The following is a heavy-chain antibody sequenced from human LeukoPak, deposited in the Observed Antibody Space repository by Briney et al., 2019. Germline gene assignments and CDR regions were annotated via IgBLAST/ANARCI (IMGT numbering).Heavy chain of an antibody. CDR2: INPSGGST. D-gene: IGHD3-10*01. Sequence: ASVKVSCKASGYTFTSYYMHWVRQAPGQGLEWMGIINPSGGSTGYAQKLQGRVTMTTDTSTSTAYMELRSLRSDDTAVYYCARESWRYYYGSGSPNGYYFDYWGQGTLVTVSS. CDR3: ARESWRYYYGSGSPNGYYFDY. J-gene: IGHJ4*02. V-gene: IGHV1-46*01. CDR1: GYTFTSYY.